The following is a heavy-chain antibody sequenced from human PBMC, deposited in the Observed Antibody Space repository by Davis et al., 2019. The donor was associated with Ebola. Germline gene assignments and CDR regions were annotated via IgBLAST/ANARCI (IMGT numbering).Heavy chain of an antibody. CDR2: ISAYNGNT. V-gene: IGHV1-18*01. CDR1: GYTFTSYG. J-gene: IGHJ6*02. CDR3: ARRSSWANYYYYGMDV. D-gene: IGHD6-13*01. Sequence: ASVKVSCKASGYTFTSYGISWVRQAPGQGLEWMGWISAYNGNTNYAQKLQGRVTMTTDTSTSTAYMELRSLRSDDTAVYYCARRSSWANYYYYGMDVWGQGTTVTVSS.